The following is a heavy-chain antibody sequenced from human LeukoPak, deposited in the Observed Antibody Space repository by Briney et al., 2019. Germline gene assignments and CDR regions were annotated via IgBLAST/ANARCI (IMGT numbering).Heavy chain of an antibody. CDR3: ARFGTHDAFDI. Sequence: PSETLSLTCTVSGGSISSHYWSWIRQPPGKGLEWIGYIYYSGSTNYNPSLKSRVTISVDTSKNQFSLKLSSVTAADTAVYYCARFGTHDAFDIWGQGTMVTVSS. D-gene: IGHD3-10*01. V-gene: IGHV4-59*11. J-gene: IGHJ3*02. CDR1: GGSISSHY. CDR2: IYYSGST.